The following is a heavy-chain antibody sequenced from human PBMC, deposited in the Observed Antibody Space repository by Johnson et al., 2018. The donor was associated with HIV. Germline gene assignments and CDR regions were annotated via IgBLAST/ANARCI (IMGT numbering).Heavy chain of an antibody. CDR2: ISSSGGST. CDR1: GFTFSDYY. J-gene: IGHJ3*02. CDR3: VCLRVSLSAFDI. D-gene: IGHD2-21*01. Sequence: QVQLVESGGGLVKPGGSLRLSCAASGFTFSDYYMSWIRQAPGKGLEWVSYISSSGGSTYYADSVKGRFTISRDNSKNTLYLQMNSLRAEDTAVYYCVCLRVSLSAFDIWGQGTMVTVSS. V-gene: IGHV3-11*01.